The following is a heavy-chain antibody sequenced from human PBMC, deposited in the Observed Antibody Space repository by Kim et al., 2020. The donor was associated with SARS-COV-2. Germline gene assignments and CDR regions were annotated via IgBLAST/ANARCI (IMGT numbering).Heavy chain of an antibody. CDR2: ISYSGNT. J-gene: IGHJ6*02. CDR3: ARDLLSNYHFWSGYKEGGSKYYFGMDV. D-gene: IGHD3-3*02. Sequence: SETLSLTCTVSGDSIGGYDWNWIRQAPGKGLEWIGSISYSGNTNYNPSLKSRITISVDTSNNQLSLELSSVTAADTAVYFCARDLLSNYHFWSGYKEGGSKYYFGMDVWGQGTTVTVSS. CDR1: GDSIGGYD. V-gene: IGHV4-59*01.